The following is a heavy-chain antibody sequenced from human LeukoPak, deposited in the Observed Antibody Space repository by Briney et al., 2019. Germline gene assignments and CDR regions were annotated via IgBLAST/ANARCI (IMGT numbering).Heavy chain of an antibody. V-gene: IGHV3-30*02. Sequence: GGSLRLSCAASGFTFSTYGMHWVRQAPGKGLEWVAFIRFVGTNKYYADSVKGRFTISRDNSKNTLYLQMNSLRAEDTAVYYCAKSAIYASGSFYYMDVWGKGTTVTVSS. D-gene: IGHD3-10*01. CDR3: AKSAIYASGSFYYMDV. CDR2: IRFVGTNK. CDR1: GFTFSTYG. J-gene: IGHJ6*03.